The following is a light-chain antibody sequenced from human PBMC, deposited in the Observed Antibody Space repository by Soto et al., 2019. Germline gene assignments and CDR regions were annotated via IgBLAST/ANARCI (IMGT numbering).Light chain of an antibody. CDR2: DAS. Sequence: ESVLTQSPATLSLSPGERATLSCRASQSVSSYLAWYQQNPGQAPRLLIYDASNRATGIPARFSGSGSGTDFTLTISSLEPEDFAVDYCQQRSNWPTFGQGTKLEIK. V-gene: IGKV3-11*01. CDR3: QQRSNWPT. J-gene: IGKJ2*01. CDR1: QSVSSY.